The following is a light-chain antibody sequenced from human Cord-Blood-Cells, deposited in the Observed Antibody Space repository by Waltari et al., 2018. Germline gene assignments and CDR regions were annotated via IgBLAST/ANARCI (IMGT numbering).Light chain of an antibody. V-gene: IGLV2-23*02. J-gene: IGLJ3*02. Sequence: QSALTPPASVSGSPGQSTTISCTGTSSDVGRYNLVSWYQQHPGKAPKLMIYEVSKRPSGVSNRFSGSKSGNTASLTISGLQAEDEADYYCCSYAGSSTWVFGGGTKLTVL. CDR1: SSDVGRYNL. CDR2: EVS. CDR3: CSYAGSSTWV.